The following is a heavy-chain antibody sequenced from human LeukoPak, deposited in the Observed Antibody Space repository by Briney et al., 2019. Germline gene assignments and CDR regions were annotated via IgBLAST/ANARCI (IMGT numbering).Heavy chain of an antibody. J-gene: IGHJ6*02. D-gene: IGHD3-10*01. V-gene: IGHV3-23*01. CDR3: AKVNYGSGLYYYYYYGMDV. CDR2: ISGSGGST. Sequence: PGGSLRLSCAASGFTFSSYAMSWVRQAPGKGLEWVSAISGSGGSTYYADSVKGRFTISRDNSKNTLYLQMNSLRAEDTAVYYCAKVNYGSGLYYYYYYGMDVWGQGTTVTVSS. CDR1: GFTFSSYA.